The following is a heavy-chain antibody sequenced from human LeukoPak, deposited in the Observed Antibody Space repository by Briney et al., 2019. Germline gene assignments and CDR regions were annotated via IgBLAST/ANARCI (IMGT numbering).Heavy chain of an antibody. CDR1: GGSISSYY. Sequence: SETLSLTCTVSGGSISSYYWSWIRQPPGKGLEWIGYIYYSGSTNYNPSLKSRVTISVDTSKNQFSLKLSSVTAADTAVYYCARDLGYWGQGTLVTVSS. CDR3: ARDLGY. V-gene: IGHV4-59*01. CDR2: IYYSGST. J-gene: IGHJ4*02.